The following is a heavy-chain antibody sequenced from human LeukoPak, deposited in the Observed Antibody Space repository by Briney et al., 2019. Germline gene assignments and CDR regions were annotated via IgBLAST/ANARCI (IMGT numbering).Heavy chain of an antibody. CDR1: GFTFDDYA. D-gene: IGHD3-10*01. Sequence: PGGSLRLSCAASGFTFDDYAMHWVRQAPGKGLEWVSGISWNSGSIGYADSVKGRFTISRDNAKNSLYLQMNSLRAEDTALYYCAKGIRLDYWGQGTLVTVSS. CDR2: ISWNSGSI. J-gene: IGHJ4*02. V-gene: IGHV3-9*01. CDR3: AKGIRLDY.